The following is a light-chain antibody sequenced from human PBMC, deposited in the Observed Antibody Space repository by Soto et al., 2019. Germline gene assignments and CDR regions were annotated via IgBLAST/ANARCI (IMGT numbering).Light chain of an antibody. Sequence: QSALTQPASVSGSPGQSITISCTGTSGDVGSYNFVSWYQQHPGKAPKLTIYDVYDRPSGVSNRFSGSKSGNTASLTISGLQSEDEADYYCKSYTSSDTYVFGTGTKVTVL. CDR1: SGDVGSYNF. V-gene: IGLV2-14*03. CDR3: KSYTSSDTYV. CDR2: DVY. J-gene: IGLJ1*01.